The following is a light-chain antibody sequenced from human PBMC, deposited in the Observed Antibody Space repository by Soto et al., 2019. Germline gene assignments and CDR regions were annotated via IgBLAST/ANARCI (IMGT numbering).Light chain of an antibody. CDR1: QSISSW. CDR3: QQYNDNRT. V-gene: IGKV1-5*03. Sequence: DIQMTQSPSTLSASVGDRVTITCRASQSISSWLAWYQQKPGKAPKLLIYKASTLQSGVPSRFSGSGSGTEFTFAISSLQPDDSATYYCQQYNDNRTFGQGTRV. CDR2: KAS. J-gene: IGKJ1*01.